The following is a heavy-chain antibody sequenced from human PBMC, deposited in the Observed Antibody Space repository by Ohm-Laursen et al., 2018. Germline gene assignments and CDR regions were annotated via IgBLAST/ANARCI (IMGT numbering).Heavy chain of an antibody. D-gene: IGHD2-21*02. CDR2: ISWNSGSI. Sequence: SLRLSCTASGFTFDDYAMHWVRQAPGKGLGWVSGISWNSGSIGYADSVKGRFTISRDNAKNSLYLQMNSLRAEDTALYYCAKIACGGDCYGYFDYWGQGTLVTVSS. J-gene: IGHJ4*02. CDR1: GFTFDDYA. V-gene: IGHV3-9*01. CDR3: AKIACGGDCYGYFDY.